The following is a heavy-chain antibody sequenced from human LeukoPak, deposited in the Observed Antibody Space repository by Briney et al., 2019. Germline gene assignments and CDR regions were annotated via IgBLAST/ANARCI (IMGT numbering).Heavy chain of an antibody. D-gene: IGHD1-26*01. Sequence: PGGSLRLSWAASGFTFSSYSMNWVRQAPGKGLEWVSSISSSSSYIYYADSVKGRFTISRDNAKNSLYLQMNSLRAEDTAVYYCAREVGRRFDYWGQGTLVTVSS. CDR1: GFTFSSYS. CDR3: AREVGRRFDY. V-gene: IGHV3-21*01. CDR2: ISSSSSYI. J-gene: IGHJ4*02.